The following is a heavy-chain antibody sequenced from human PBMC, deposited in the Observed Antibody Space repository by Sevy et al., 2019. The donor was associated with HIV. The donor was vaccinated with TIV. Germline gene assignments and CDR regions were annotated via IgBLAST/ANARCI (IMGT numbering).Heavy chain of an antibody. CDR1: GGSISSGGYY. CDR2: VYYSGST. V-gene: IGHV4-31*03. Sequence: SETLSLTCTVSGGSISSGGYYWSWIRQHPGKGLEWIGYVYYSGSTYYNPSLKSRVTISVDTSKNQFSLKLSSVTAADTAVYYCAREVLLSYSSSRGYFDYWGQGTLVTVSS. CDR3: AREVLLSYSSSRGYFDY. D-gene: IGHD6-13*01. J-gene: IGHJ4*02.